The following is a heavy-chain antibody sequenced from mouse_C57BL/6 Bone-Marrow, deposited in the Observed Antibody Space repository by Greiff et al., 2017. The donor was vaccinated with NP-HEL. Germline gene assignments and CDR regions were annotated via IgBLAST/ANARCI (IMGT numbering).Heavy chain of an antibody. CDR3: AKKGDDYGPTGDLDV. CDR1: GFSLTSYG. J-gene: IGHJ1*03. CDR2: IWRGGST. V-gene: IGHV2-5*01. D-gene: IGHD1-1*01. Sequence: QVQLKESGPGLVQPSQSLSITCTASGFSLTSYGVHWVRQSPGKGLEWLGVIWRGGSTDYNAAFMSRLSITKDNSKSQVFFKMNSLQADDTAIYYCAKKGDDYGPTGDLDVWGTGTSVTVSS.